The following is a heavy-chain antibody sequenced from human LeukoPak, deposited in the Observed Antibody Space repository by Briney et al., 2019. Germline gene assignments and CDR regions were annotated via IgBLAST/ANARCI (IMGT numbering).Heavy chain of an antibody. Sequence: GGSLRLSCVASGITFSNDAMSWVRQAPGKGLECVSAITGSGGITYYADSVKGRFTISRDNSKNTLYLQMNSLRAEDTAVYYCAKWGDYDVLTGYYDPDYWGQGTLVTVSS. CDR3: AKWGDYDVLTGYYDPDY. CDR1: GITFSNDA. J-gene: IGHJ4*02. V-gene: IGHV3-23*01. D-gene: IGHD3-9*01. CDR2: ITGSGGIT.